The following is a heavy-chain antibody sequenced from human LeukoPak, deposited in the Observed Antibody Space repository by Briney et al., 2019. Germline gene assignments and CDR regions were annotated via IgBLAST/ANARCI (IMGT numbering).Heavy chain of an antibody. CDR2: INPSGGST. D-gene: IGHD2-8*01. CDR1: GYTFTSYY. J-gene: IGHJ4*02. CDR3: ARGLMVYAIQQYPRE. Sequence: ASVKVSCKASGYTFTSYYMHWVRQAPGQGLEWMGIINPSGGSTSYAQKFQGRVTMTRDTSTSTVYMELSSLRAEDTAVYYCARGLMVYAIQQYPREWGQGTLVTVSS. V-gene: IGHV1-46*01.